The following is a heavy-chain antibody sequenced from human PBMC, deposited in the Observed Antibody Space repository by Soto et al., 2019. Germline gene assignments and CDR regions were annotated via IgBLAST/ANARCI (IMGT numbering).Heavy chain of an antibody. CDR3: ARERYFDWSSPFDY. V-gene: IGHV3-48*01. J-gene: IGHJ4*02. CDR2: ISSSSSTI. CDR1: GFTFSSYS. Sequence: EVQLVESGGGLVQPGGSLRLYCAASGFTFSSYSMNWVRQAPGKGLEWVSYISSSSSTIYYADSVKGRFTISRDNAKNSLYLQMNSLRAEDTAVYYCARERYFDWSSPFDYWGQGTLVTVSS. D-gene: IGHD3-9*01.